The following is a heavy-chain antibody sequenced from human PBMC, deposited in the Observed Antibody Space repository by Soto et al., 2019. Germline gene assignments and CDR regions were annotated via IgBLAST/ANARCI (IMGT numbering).Heavy chain of an antibody. V-gene: IGHV4-39*01. J-gene: IGHJ6*02. Sequence: QLQLQESGPGLVKPSETLSLTCTVSGGSISSSSYYWGWIRQPPGKGLEWIGSIYYSGSTYYNPSLKSRVTISVDTSKNQFSLKLSSVTAADTAVYYCARLVITYYGMDVWGQGTTVTVSS. CDR2: IYYSGST. CDR1: GGSISSSSYY. D-gene: IGHD3-22*01. CDR3: ARLVITYYGMDV.